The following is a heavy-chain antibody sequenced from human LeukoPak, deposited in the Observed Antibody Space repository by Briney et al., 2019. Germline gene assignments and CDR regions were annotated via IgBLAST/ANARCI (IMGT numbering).Heavy chain of an antibody. CDR2: IWSGGRNQ. J-gene: IGHJ4*02. Sequence: PGGSLRLSCAASGFTFSNYGMHWVRQAPGKGLEWVAVIWSGGRNQYYADSVMGRFTISRDNSRNTLDLQMNSLRVDDTAVYYCVRELGPFTGFDCWGQGTLVTVSS. V-gene: IGHV3-33*01. CDR1: GFTFSNYG. CDR3: VRELGPFTGFDC. D-gene: IGHD3-16*01.